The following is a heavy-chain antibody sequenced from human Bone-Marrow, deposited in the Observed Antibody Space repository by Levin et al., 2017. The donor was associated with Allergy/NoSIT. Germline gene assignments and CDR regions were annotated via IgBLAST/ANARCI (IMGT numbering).Heavy chain of an antibody. V-gene: IGHV3-23*01. Sequence: GGSLRLSCAASGFTFMSYAMSWVRQAPGKGLEWVSSIDGSGDSTYYADSVKGRFTISRDNSKNTVFLQMNSLRVDDTALYYCANQDDFWSNDYDYWGQGTLVTVSS. CDR3: ANQDDFWSNDYDY. D-gene: IGHD3-3*01. J-gene: IGHJ4*02. CDR2: IDGSGDST. CDR1: GFTFMSYA.